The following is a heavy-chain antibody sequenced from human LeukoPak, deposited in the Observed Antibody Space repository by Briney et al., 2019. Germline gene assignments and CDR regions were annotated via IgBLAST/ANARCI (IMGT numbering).Heavy chain of an antibody. V-gene: IGHV1-8*03. Sequence: ASVKVSCKASGYTFTSYDINWVRQATGKGLEWMGWMNPNSGNTGYAQKFQGRVTITRNTSISTAYMELSSLRSEDTAVYYCATDVQQLNPRAFDIWGQGTMVTVSS. CDR3: ATDVQQLNPRAFDI. CDR1: GYTFTSYD. CDR2: MNPNSGNT. D-gene: IGHD6-13*01. J-gene: IGHJ3*02.